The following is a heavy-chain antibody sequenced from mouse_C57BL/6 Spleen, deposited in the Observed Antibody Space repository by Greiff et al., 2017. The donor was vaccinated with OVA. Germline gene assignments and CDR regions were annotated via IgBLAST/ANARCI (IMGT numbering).Heavy chain of an antibody. V-gene: IGHV1-9*01. CDR3: ARGVYGSSLHWYFDV. Sequence: QVQLQQPGAELMMPGASVKLSCKATGYTFTGYWIEWVKQRPGHGLEWIGEILPGSGSTNYHEKFKGKATFTADTSSNTAYMQLSSLTTEDSAIYYGARGVYGSSLHWYFDVWGTGTTVTASS. J-gene: IGHJ1*03. CDR1: GYTFTGYW. CDR2: ILPGSGST. D-gene: IGHD1-1*01.